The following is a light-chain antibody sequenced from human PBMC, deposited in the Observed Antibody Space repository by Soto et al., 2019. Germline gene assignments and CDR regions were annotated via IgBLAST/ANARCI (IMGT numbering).Light chain of an antibody. CDR1: SSDVGGYDY. Sequence: QSALTQPAXVSGSPGQXITISCTGTSSDVGGYDYVSWYQQHPGKAPKLMIYEVSNRPSGVSNRFSGSKSGNTASLTISGLQAEDEADYYCSSRATSSTRVFGGGTKLTVL. J-gene: IGLJ2*01. V-gene: IGLV2-14*01. CDR2: EVS. CDR3: SSRATSSTRV.